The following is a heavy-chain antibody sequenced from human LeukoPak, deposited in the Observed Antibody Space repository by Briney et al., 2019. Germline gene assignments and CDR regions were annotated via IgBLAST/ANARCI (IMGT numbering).Heavy chain of an antibody. CDR2: IKSKTDGGTT. Sequence: GGSLRLSCAASGFTFSNAWMSWVRQAPGKGLEWVGRIKSKTDGGTTDYAEPVKRRFTISRDDSKNTLYLQMNSLKTEDTAVYYCTTDRYLWFGELLSFGWGQGTLVTVSS. J-gene: IGHJ4*02. CDR1: GFTFSNAW. CDR3: TTDRYLWFGELLSFG. V-gene: IGHV3-15*01. D-gene: IGHD3-10*01.